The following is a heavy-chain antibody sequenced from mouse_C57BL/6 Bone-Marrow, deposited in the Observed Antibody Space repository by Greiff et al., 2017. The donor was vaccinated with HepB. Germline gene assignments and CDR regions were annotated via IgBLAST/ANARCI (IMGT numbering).Heavy chain of an antibody. Sequence: DVKLQESGPGLVKPSQTVFLTCTVTGISITTGNYRWSWIRQFPGNKLEWIGYIYYSGTITYNPSLTSRTTITRDTPKNQFFLEMNSVTAEDTATYYCAREITTVVDWYFDVWGTGTTVTVSS. CDR3: AREITTVVDWYFDV. CDR2: IYYSGTI. D-gene: IGHD1-1*01. J-gene: IGHJ1*03. CDR1: GISITTGNYR. V-gene: IGHV3-5*01.